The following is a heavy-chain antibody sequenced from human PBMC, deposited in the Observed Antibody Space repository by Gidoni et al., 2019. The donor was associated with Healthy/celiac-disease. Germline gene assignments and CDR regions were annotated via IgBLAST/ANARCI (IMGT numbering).Heavy chain of an antibody. V-gene: IGHV1-18*01. D-gene: IGHD6-19*01. CDR2: ISAYNGNT. J-gene: IGHJ6*02. CDR1: GYTFTSYG. CDR3: AREMAIAVAGSYYYYYGMDV. Sequence: QVQLVQSGAEVKKPGASVKVCCKASGYTFTSYGISWVRQAPGQGLEWMGWISAYNGNTNYAQKLQGRVTMTTDTSTSTAYMELRSLRSDDTAVYYCAREMAIAVAGSYYYYYGMDVWGQGTTVTVSS.